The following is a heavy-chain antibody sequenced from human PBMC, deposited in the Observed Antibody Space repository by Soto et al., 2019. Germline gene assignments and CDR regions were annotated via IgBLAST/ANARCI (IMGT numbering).Heavy chain of an antibody. CDR3: AKGGDEYYYYGMDV. D-gene: IGHD2-21*02. J-gene: IGHJ6*02. CDR2: ISGSGGST. Sequence: GSLRLSCAAPGFTFSSHAMSLVRQAPGKGLEWVSAISGSGGSTYYADSVKGRFTISRDNSKNTLYLQMNSLRAEDTAVYYCAKGGDEYYYYGMDVWGQGTTVTVSS. V-gene: IGHV3-23*01. CDR1: GFTFSSHA.